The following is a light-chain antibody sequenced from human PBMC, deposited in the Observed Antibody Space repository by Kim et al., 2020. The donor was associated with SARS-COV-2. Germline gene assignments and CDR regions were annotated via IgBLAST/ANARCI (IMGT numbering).Light chain of an antibody. CDR3: QQSGSSPLT. CDR2: GAS. CDR1: QSVSSNN. Sequence: PGERATLSCRASQSVSSNNLAWYQRKPGQAPRLLIYGASTRATGIPDRFSGSGSGTDFTLTISRLEPEDFAVYYCQQSGSSPLTFGGGTKVDIK. J-gene: IGKJ4*01. V-gene: IGKV3-20*01.